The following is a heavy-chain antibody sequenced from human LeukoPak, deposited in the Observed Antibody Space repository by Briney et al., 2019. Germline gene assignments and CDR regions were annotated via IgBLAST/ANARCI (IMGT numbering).Heavy chain of an antibody. Sequence: GGSLRLSCAASGLTFSNYCTSWVRHAPGKGLEWVANIKEDGSEKYYVDSVKGRFTISRDNARNSLYLQMNSLRAEDTAVYYCASGRQLGYWGQGTLVTVSS. V-gene: IGHV3-7*01. D-gene: IGHD6-13*01. CDR1: GLTFSNYC. CDR2: IKEDGSEK. J-gene: IGHJ4*02. CDR3: ASGRQLGY.